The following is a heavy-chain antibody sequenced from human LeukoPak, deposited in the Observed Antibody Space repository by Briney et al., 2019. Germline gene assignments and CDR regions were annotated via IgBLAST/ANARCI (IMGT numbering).Heavy chain of an antibody. J-gene: IGHJ4*02. Sequence: GASVKVSCKASGFAFTSYDINWVRQATGQGLEWMGWMNPNTGNTGYAQKFQGRVTITRYTSINTAYIELSSLRSEDTAVYYCARGQLTAGSNPYYFDYWGQGTLVTVSS. V-gene: IGHV1-8*03. CDR2: MNPNTGNT. CDR3: ARGQLTAGSNPYYFDY. CDR1: GFAFTSYD. D-gene: IGHD3-16*02.